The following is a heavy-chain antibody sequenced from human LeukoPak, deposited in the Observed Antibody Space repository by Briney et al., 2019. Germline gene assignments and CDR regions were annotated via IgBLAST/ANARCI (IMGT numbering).Heavy chain of an antibody. CDR2: ITGSGGGT. J-gene: IGHJ4*02. CDR1: GFTFSSNA. D-gene: IGHD3-16*01. V-gene: IGHV3-23*01. CDR3: AKDLGDTGY. Sequence: PGGSLRLSCVASGFTFSSNAMSWVRKAPGKGLEWVSAITGSGGGTYYADSVKGRFTISRDTSKNTLYLQMNSLRAEDTAIYYLAKDLGDTGYWGQGTLVTVSS.